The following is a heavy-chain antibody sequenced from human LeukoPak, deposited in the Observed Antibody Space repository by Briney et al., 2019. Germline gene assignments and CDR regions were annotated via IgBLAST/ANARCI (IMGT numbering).Heavy chain of an antibody. CDR1: GYSFTSYW. CDR3: ARLIDYYDSSGYYLDY. V-gene: IGHV5-51*01. Sequence: GESLKISCKGSGYSFTSYWIGWVRQMPGKGLEWMGSIYPGDSDTRYSPSFQGQVTISADKSVSTAYLQWSSLKASDTAMYYCARLIDYYDSSGYYLDYWGQGTLFTVSS. D-gene: IGHD3-22*01. CDR2: IYPGDSDT. J-gene: IGHJ4*02.